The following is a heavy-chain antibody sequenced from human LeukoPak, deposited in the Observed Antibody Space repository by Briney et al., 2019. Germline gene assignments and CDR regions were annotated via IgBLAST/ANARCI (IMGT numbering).Heavy chain of an antibody. CDR1: GGSISSYY. D-gene: IGHD1-26*01. Sequence: SETLSLTCTASGGSISSYYWSWIRQSPGKGLEWIGYIYYSGSTNYNPSLKSRVTISVDTSKNQFSLNLSSVTAADTAVYYCARGGSGSYYADFDYWGQGTLVTVSS. CDR3: ARGGSGSYYADFDY. J-gene: IGHJ4*02. CDR2: IYYSGST. V-gene: IGHV4-59*01.